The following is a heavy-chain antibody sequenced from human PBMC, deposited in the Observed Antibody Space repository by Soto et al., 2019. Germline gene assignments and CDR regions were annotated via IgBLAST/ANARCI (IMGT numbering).Heavy chain of an antibody. CDR1: GFIFSNSA. CDR2: ISYDGNNK. CDR3: AREVASYDRSGFFDY. V-gene: IGHV3-30-3*01. Sequence: PVGSLRLSGAGSGFIFSNSAFHWVRQAPGKGLEWVALISYDGNNKYYADSVKGRFTISRDNSKNTLYLQMHSLRADDTAVYYCAREVASYDRSGFFDYWGQGALVTVSS. D-gene: IGHD3-22*01. J-gene: IGHJ4*02.